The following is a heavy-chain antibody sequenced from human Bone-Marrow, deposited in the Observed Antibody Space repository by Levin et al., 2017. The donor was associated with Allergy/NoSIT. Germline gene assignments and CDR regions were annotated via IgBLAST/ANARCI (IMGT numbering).Heavy chain of an antibody. J-gene: IGHJ6*02. V-gene: IGHV5-51*01. CDR1: GYSFTSYW. CDR2: IYPGDSDT. D-gene: IGHD1-26*01. Sequence: KPGGSLRLSCKGSGYSFTSYWIGWVRQMPGKGLEWMGIIYPGDSDTRYSPSFQGQVTISADKSISTAYLQWSSLKASDTAMYYCARRGPRRDSGSYFGYYYGMDVWGQGTTVTVSS. CDR3: ARRGPRRDSGSYFGYYYGMDV.